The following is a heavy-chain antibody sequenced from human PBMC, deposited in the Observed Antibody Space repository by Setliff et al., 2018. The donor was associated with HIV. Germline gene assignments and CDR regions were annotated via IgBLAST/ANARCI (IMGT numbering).Heavy chain of an antibody. CDR3: AIRREVVVATTRRGLDI. CDR1: GYTFTTYD. CDR2: MNPNSGNT. Sequence: ASVKVSCKASGYTFTTYDINWVRQAAGQGLEWMGWMNPNSGNTGYAQRFQGRLTMTRKTYISTAYMELNSLMSEDTAVYFCAIRREVVVATTRRGLDIWGQVTMVTVSS. J-gene: IGHJ3*02. D-gene: IGHD2-15*01. V-gene: IGHV1-8*02.